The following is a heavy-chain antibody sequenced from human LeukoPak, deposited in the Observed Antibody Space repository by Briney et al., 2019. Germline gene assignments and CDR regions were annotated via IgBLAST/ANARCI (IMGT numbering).Heavy chain of an antibody. D-gene: IGHD6-13*01. CDR2: ISSSGSTI. V-gene: IGHV3-48*03. J-gene: IGHJ4*02. CDR3: AREPNIYSSSWSRTFDY. CDR1: GFTFSSYE. Sequence: PGGSLRLSCAASGFTFSSYEMNWVRQAPGRGLEWVSSISSSGSTIYYADSVKGRFTISRDNAKNSLYLQMNSLRAEDTAVYYCAREPNIYSSSWSRTFDYWGQGTLVTVSS.